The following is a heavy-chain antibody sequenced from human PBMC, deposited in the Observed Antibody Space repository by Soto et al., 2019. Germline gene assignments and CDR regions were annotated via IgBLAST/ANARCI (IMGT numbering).Heavy chain of an antibody. CDR1: GFAFRHYG. V-gene: IGHV3-33*05. CDR2: IQYDGSKK. D-gene: IGHD3-22*01. J-gene: IGHJ4*02. CDR3: ARDADTSGHFSYFDA. Sequence: PGGSLRLSCAASGFAFRHYGMHWVRQVPGKGLEWVAGIQYDGSKKHYADSVKGQFTISRDNFDNTLYLQASSLRADDAAVYYCARDADTSGHFSYFDAWGQGVSVTVSS.